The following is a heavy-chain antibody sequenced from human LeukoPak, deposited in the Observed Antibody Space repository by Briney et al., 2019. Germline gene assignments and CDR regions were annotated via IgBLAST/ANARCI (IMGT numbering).Heavy chain of an antibody. CDR1: GGSISSGSYY. D-gene: IGHD2-2*01. J-gene: IGHJ5*02. Sequence: PSQTLSLTCTVSGGSISSGSYYWSWIRQPAGKGLEWIGYIYYSGSTNYNPSLKSRVTISVDTSKNQFSLKLSSVTAADTAVYYCARDLKGYCSSTSCYEDWFDPWGQGTLVTVSS. CDR2: IYYSGST. CDR3: ARDLKGYCSSTSCYEDWFDP. V-gene: IGHV4-61*10.